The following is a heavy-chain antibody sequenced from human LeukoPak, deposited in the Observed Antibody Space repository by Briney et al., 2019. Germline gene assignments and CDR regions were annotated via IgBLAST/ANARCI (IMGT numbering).Heavy chain of an antibody. CDR3: ASKTYMDV. CDR2: VTSSGRDI. V-gene: IGHV3-21*01. Sequence: GGSLRLSCAASGFTFSSYTMNWVRQAPGKGLEWVSSVTSSGRDIYYADSLKGRFTISRDNAKNSLYLQMNSLRAEDTAVYYCASKTYMDVWGHGTTVTVSS. J-gene: IGHJ6*02. CDR1: GFTFSSYT.